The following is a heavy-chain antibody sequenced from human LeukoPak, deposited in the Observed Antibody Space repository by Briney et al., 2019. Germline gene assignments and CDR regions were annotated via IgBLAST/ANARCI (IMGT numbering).Heavy chain of an antibody. CDR1: GFTFSSYS. J-gene: IGHJ3*02. D-gene: IGHD5-12*01. Sequence: PGGSLRLSCAASGFTFSSYSMNWVRQAPGKGLEWVSSISSSSSYIYYADSVKGRFTISRDNAKNSLYLQMNSLRAEDTAVYYCARGPYSGYADDAFDIWGQGTMVTVSS. CDR2: ISSSSSYI. V-gene: IGHV3-21*01. CDR3: ARGPYSGYADDAFDI.